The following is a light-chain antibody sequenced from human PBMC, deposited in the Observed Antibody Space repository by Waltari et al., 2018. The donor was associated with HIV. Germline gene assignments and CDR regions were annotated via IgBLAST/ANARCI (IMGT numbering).Light chain of an antibody. CDR2: DDR. Sequence: SYVLTPPPSVSVAPGQTARIPCGGNNIAATTRVHWYRLNPGQAPVVVIYDDRDRPSGIPDRFSGSSSGDTATLTISRAEAGDEADYYCQVWDGRGDPVIFGGGTKLAVV. CDR1: NIAATTR. V-gene: IGLV3-21*02. CDR3: QVWDGRGDPVI. J-gene: IGLJ2*01.